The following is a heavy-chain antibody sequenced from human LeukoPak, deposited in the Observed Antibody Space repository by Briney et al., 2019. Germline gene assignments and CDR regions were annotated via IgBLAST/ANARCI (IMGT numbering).Heavy chain of an antibody. Sequence: TGGSLRLSCAASGFTFSSYAMSWVRQAPGKGLEWVSAISGSGGSTYYADSVKGRFTISRDNSKNTLYLQMNSLRAEDTAVYYCAKEKGYSYGKSYGYWGQGTLVAVSS. CDR2: ISGSGGST. CDR1: GFTFSSYA. D-gene: IGHD5-18*01. J-gene: IGHJ4*02. CDR3: AKEKGYSYGKSYGY. V-gene: IGHV3-23*01.